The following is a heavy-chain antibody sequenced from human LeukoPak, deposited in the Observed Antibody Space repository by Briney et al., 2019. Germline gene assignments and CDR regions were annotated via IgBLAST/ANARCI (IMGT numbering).Heavy chain of an antibody. J-gene: IGHJ6*02. V-gene: IGHV1-69*04. CDR1: GGTFSSSA. Sequence: SVKVSCKTSGGTFSSSAITWVRQPPGQGLEWMGRTIPVLNITSYAQKCQGRVTITADPSTSTVYMALSSLRSEETAVYYCARDQGLTAPPPYGLDVWGQGTTVIVSS. D-gene: IGHD4/OR15-4a*01. CDR3: ARDQGLTAPPPYGLDV. CDR2: TIPVLNIT.